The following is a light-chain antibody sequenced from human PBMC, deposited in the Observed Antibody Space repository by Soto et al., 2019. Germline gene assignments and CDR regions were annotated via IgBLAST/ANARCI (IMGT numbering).Light chain of an antibody. Sequence: QSVLTQPASVSGSPGQSITISCTGTSSDVGAYNYVSWYQQHPGKAPKLIIYEVSYRPSGVSHRFSGSKSGNTASLTISGLQSEDEADYYCAAWDDSLNGPVFGGGNKLTVL. V-gene: IGLV2-14*01. CDR3: AAWDDSLNGPV. J-gene: IGLJ3*02. CDR2: EVS. CDR1: SSDVGAYNY.